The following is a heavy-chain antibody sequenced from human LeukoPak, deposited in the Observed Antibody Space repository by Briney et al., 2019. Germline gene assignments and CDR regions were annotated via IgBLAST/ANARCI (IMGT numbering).Heavy chain of an antibody. J-gene: IGHJ4*02. CDR2: INPNSGGT. D-gene: IGHD5-12*01. Sequence: ASVKVFFKASGYIFTDYYMHWVRQAPGQELGWMGRINPNSGGTNYAQKFQGRVTMTRDMSISTAYMELSRLRSDDTAVYYCARDPSNSGYDYLYYFDYWGQGTLVTVSS. CDR1: GYIFTDYY. V-gene: IGHV1/OR15-1*04. CDR3: ARDPSNSGYDYLYYFDY.